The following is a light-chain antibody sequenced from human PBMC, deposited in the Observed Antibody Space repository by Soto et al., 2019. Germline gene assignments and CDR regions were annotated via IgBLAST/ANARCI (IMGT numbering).Light chain of an antibody. CDR3: QQYGSSRGT. J-gene: IGKJ1*01. Sequence: ENVLTQSPGTLSLSPGERATLSCRASQSVSSSYLGWYQQKPGQAPRLLIYGASSRATGIPDRFSGSGSGTDFTLTISRLEPEDFAVYYCQQYGSSRGTFGQGTKVDI. CDR2: GAS. CDR1: QSVSSSY. V-gene: IGKV3-20*01.